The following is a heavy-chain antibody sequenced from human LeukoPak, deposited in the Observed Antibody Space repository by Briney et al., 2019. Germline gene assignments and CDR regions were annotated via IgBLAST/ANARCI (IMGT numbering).Heavy chain of an antibody. Sequence: AETLSLTCTVSGGSISGYYWSWIRQPPGKGLEWIGYMYYSGSTYYSPSLKSRVTISVDMSKNQFSLKLSSVTAADTAVYYCASFYQAYYFDYWGQGTQVTVSS. CDR2: MYYSGST. CDR3: ASFYQAYYFDY. D-gene: IGHD2-21*01. V-gene: IGHV4-59*08. CDR1: GGSISGYY. J-gene: IGHJ4*02.